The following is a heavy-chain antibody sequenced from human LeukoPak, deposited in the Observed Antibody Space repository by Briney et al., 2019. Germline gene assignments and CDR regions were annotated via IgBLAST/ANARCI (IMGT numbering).Heavy chain of an antibody. CDR3: AKGSTTIGY. V-gene: IGHV3-23*01. CDR1: GFTFNSYV. D-gene: IGHD1-26*01. Sequence: TGGSLRLSCAASGFTFNSYVMTWVRQAPGKGLEWVSGISGGGDGTYYADSVKGRFTISRDNSKNTVYLQMDSLRAEDTAVYYCAKGSTTIGYWGQGTLVTVSS. J-gene: IGHJ4*02. CDR2: ISGGGDGT.